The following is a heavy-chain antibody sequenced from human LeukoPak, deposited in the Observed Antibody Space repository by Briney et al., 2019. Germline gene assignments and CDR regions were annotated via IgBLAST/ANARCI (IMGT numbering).Heavy chain of an antibody. CDR3: ARGDSSSWYAGDWFDP. V-gene: IGHV1-3*01. Sequence: ASVKVSCKASGYTFASYTIHWVRQAPGQRLEWIGWINAGNGNTKYSQKFQGRVTITRDTSASTAYMELNSLRSEDTAVYYCARGDSSSWYAGDWFDPWGQGTLVTVSS. CDR2: INAGNGNT. J-gene: IGHJ5*02. CDR1: GYTFASYT. D-gene: IGHD6-13*01.